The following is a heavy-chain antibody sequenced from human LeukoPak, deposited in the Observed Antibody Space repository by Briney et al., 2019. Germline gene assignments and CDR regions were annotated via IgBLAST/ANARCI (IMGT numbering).Heavy chain of an antibody. CDR3: ARDQSTMIIVDPSWDFDY. D-gene: IGHD3-22*01. V-gene: IGHV1-2*02. J-gene: IGHJ4*02. CDR2: INPNSGGT. Sequence: AASVKVSCKASGYTFTGYYMHWVRQAPGQGLEWMGWINPNSGGTNYAQKFQGRVTMTRDTSISTAYMELSRLRSDDTAVYYCARDQSTMIIVDPSWDFDYWGQGTLVTVSS. CDR1: GYTFTGYY.